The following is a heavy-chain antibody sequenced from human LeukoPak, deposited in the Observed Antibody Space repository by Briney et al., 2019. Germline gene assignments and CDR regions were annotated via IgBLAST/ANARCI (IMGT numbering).Heavy chain of an antibody. D-gene: IGHD3-3*01. J-gene: IGHJ4*02. Sequence: PSETLSLTCTVSGGSISSSSYYWGWIRQPPGKGLEWIGSIYYSGSTYYNPSLKSRVTISVDTSKNQFSLKLSSVTAAETAVYYCARAEYDFWSGTVFDYWGQGTLVTVSS. CDR2: IYYSGST. CDR1: GGSISSSSYY. CDR3: ARAEYDFWSGTVFDY. V-gene: IGHV4-39*07.